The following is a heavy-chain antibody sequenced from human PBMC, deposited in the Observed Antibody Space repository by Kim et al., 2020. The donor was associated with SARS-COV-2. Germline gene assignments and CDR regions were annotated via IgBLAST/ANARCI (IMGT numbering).Heavy chain of an antibody. V-gene: IGHV5-51*01. CDR3: VRSPYFNGSPRNWFGP. Sequence: GESLKISCKASGYIFASHWIGWVRQMTGKGLEWMGIIYPGDSDVRYSPAFQGQVTISADMSIRTAYLQWSSLKASDSAMYYCVRSPYFNGSPRNWFGPWGQGTHVTVSA. CDR1: GYIFASHW. J-gene: IGHJ5*02. D-gene: IGHD2-8*01. CDR2: IYPGDSDV.